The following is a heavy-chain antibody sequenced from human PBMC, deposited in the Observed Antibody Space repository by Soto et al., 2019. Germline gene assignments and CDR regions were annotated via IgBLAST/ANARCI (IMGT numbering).Heavy chain of an antibody. CDR2: ISGSGGST. CDR1: GFTFSSYA. J-gene: IGHJ4*02. V-gene: IGHV3-23*01. CDR3: AKDRHNIVLMVYAEQ. Sequence: AGGSLRLSCAASGFTFSSYAMSWVRQAPGKGLEWVSAISGSGGSTYYADSVKGRFTISRDNSKNTLYLQMNSLRAEDTAVYYCAKDRHNIVLMVYAEQWGQGTLVTVSS. D-gene: IGHD2-8*01.